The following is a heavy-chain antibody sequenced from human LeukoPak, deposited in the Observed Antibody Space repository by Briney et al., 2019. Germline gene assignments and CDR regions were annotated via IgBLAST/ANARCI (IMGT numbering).Heavy chain of an antibody. V-gene: IGHV3-23*01. D-gene: IGHD2-2*01. CDR1: GFTFSSYA. CDR3: AKEPTTRDIVVVPAAPWDY. J-gene: IGHJ4*02. Sequence: PGGSLRLSCAASGFTFSSYAMSWVRQAPGKGLEWVSAISGSGGSTYYADSVKGRFTISRDNSKNTLYLQMNSLRAEDTAVYYCAKEPTTRDIVVVPAAPWDYWGQGTLVTVSS. CDR2: ISGSGGST.